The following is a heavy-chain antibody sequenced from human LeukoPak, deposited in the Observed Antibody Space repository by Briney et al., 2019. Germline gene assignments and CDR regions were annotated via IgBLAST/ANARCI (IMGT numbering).Heavy chain of an antibody. Sequence: SETLSLTCTVSGGSISSSSYYWGWIRQPPGKGLEWIGSIYYSGTTYYNPSLKSRVTIAVDTSKNQFSLKLSSVTAADTAVYYCATGIGVILTQLDYWGQGTLVTVSS. D-gene: IGHD3-9*01. V-gene: IGHV4-39*07. CDR2: IYYSGTT. CDR1: GGSISSSSYY. J-gene: IGHJ4*02. CDR3: ATGIGVILTQLDY.